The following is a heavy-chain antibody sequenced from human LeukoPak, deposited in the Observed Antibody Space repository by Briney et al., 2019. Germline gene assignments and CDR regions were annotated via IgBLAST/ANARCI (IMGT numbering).Heavy chain of an antibody. CDR3: AKDRGNYYGSGSYGPN. D-gene: IGHD3-10*01. CDR1: GFTFSNVW. V-gene: IGHV3-15*07. J-gene: IGHJ4*02. CDR2: IRSKAAGGTT. Sequence: GGSLRLSCVASGFTFSNVWINWVRQAPGRGLEWVGRIRSKAAGGTTEYAAPVKGRFTISRDDSRNTLYLQMNSLRAEDTAVYYCAKDRGNYYGSGSYGPNWGQGTLVTVSS.